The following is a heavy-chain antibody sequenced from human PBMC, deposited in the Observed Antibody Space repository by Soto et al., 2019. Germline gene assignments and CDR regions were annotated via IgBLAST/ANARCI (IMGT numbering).Heavy chain of an antibody. J-gene: IGHJ3*02. V-gene: IGHV4-59*01. CDR2: IYYSGST. Sequence: SETLSLTCTVSGGSXSSYYWSWIRQPPGKGLEWIGYIYYSGSTNYNPSLKSRVTISVDTSKNQFSLKLSSVTAADTAVYYCARDLFYGDYDLGAFDIWDQGTMVTVSS. D-gene: IGHD4-17*01. CDR3: ARDLFYGDYDLGAFDI. CDR1: GGSXSSYY.